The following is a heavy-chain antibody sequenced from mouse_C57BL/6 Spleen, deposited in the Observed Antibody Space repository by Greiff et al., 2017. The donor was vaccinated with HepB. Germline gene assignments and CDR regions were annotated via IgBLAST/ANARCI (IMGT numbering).Heavy chain of an antibody. V-gene: IGHV8-12*01. CDR2: IYWDDDK. Sequence: QVTLKESGPGILQSSQTLSLTCSFSGFSLSTSGMGVSWIRQPSGKGLEWLAHIYWDDDKRYNPSLKSRLTISKDTSRNQVFLKITSVDTADTATYYCARGYYYGSYWYFDVWGTGTTVTVSS. CDR3: ARGYYYGSYWYFDV. D-gene: IGHD1-1*01. CDR1: GFSLSTSGMG. J-gene: IGHJ1*03.